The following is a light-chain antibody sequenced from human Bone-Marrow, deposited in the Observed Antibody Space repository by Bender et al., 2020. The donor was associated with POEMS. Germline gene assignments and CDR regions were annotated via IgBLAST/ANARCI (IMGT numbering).Light chain of an antibody. CDR1: SSDVGGYNY. Sequence: QSALTQPASVSGSPGQSITISCTGTSSDVGGYNYFSWYQQHPGKAPKLIIYDVSNRPSGVSNRFSGSKSGNTASLAITGRQAEDEGDYYCQSYDNSLGGWVFGGGTKLTVL. J-gene: IGLJ3*02. CDR3: QSYDNSLGGWV. V-gene: IGLV2-14*03. CDR2: DVS.